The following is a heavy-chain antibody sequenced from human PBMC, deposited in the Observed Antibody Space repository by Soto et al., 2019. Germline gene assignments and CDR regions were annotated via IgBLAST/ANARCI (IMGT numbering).Heavy chain of an antibody. Sequence: GGSLRLSYAASGFTFSNAWMNWVRQAPGKGLEWVGRIKSKTDGGTTDYAAPVKGRFTISRNDSKNTLYLQMNSLKTEDTAVYYCTTSDRALYDILTGSGYWGQGTLVTVSS. J-gene: IGHJ4*02. CDR3: TTSDRALYDILTGSGY. V-gene: IGHV3-15*07. CDR1: GFTFSNAW. D-gene: IGHD3-9*01. CDR2: IKSKTDGGTT.